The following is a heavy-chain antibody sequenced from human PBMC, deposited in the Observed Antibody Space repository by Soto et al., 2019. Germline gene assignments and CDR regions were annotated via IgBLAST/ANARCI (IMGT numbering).Heavy chain of an antibody. J-gene: IGHJ4*02. V-gene: IGHV3-30-3*01. CDR1: GLTFTSSS. D-gene: IGHD4-17*01. CDR3: ARRLATTVSALGY. CDR2: ISENGDRQ. Sequence: QVQLVQSGGGVVQAGNSLRLSCTASGLTFTSSSFHWVRQAPGKGLEWVAVISENGDRQYSTESVRGRFLLSRDSSKNTVYLQMNSLRPEDTGVYFCARRLATTVSALGYWGQGALVTVSS.